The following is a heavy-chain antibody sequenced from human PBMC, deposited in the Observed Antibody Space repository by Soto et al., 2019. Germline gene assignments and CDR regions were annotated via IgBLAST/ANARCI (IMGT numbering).Heavy chain of an antibody. CDR3: ARSWFGPQVRWFDS. D-gene: IGHD3-16*01. V-gene: IGHV6-1*01. CDR1: GDSVSSNTVA. J-gene: IGHJ5*01. Sequence: QVQLQQSGPGLVKPSQTLSLTCAISGDSVSSNTVAWNWIRQSPSRGLEWLGRTYYRSKWYDDYAEPVKSPLTTNPDTSKNQFSLQLNAVTLVDTAVYYCARSWFGPQVRWFDSWGQGTLVTVSS. CDR2: TYYRSKWYD.